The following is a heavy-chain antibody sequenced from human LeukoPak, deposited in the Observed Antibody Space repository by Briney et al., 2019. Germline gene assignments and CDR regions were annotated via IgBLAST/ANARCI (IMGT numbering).Heavy chain of an antibody. Sequence: GGTPRLSRAASGFTFSDYYMSRIRQAPGKGLEWVSYISSSGSTIYYADSVKGRFTISRDNAKNSLYLQMNSLRAEDTAVYYCARGEWDIVVVPAAIDAFDIWGQGTMVTVSS. CDR3: ARGEWDIVVVPAAIDAFDI. J-gene: IGHJ3*02. D-gene: IGHD2-2*01. V-gene: IGHV3-11*01. CDR1: GFTFSDYY. CDR2: ISSSGSTI.